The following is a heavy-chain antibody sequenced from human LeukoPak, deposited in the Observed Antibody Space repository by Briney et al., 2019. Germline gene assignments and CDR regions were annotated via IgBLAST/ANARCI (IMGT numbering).Heavy chain of an antibody. CDR3: ARDPGYYDSSGSFDY. CDR2: ISAYNGNT. Sequence: ASVKVSCKASGYAFTSYGISWVRQAPGQGLEWMGWISAYNGNTNYAQKLQGRVTMTTDTSTSTAYMELRSLRSDDTAVYYCARDPGYYDSSGSFDYWGQGTLATVSS. D-gene: IGHD3-22*01. J-gene: IGHJ4*02. CDR1: GYAFTSYG. V-gene: IGHV1-18*01.